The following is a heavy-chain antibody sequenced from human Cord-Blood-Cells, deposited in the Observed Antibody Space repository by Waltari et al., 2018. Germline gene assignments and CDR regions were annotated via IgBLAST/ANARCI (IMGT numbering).Heavy chain of an antibody. J-gene: IGHJ4*02. CDR1: GYSFTSYW. V-gene: IGHV5-51*01. CDR2: IYPGDSDT. CDR3: ARHRYYYDSSGYCDY. Sequence: EVLLVQSGAEVKKPGASLKISRKGSGYSFTSYWIGWVRPMSGKGLEWMGIIYPGDSDTRYSPSFQGQVTNSADKSISTASLQWSSLKASDTAMYYCARHRYYYDSSGYCDYWGQGTLVTVSS. D-gene: IGHD3-22*01.